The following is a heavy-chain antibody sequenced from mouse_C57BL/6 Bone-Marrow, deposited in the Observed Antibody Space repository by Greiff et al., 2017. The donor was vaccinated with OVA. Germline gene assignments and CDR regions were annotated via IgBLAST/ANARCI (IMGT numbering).Heavy chain of an antibody. CDR2: ISSGSSTI. CDR3: ARTYYSYWYFDV. D-gene: IGHD1-1*01. J-gene: IGHJ1*03. CDR1: GFTFSDYG. Sequence: VQLVESGGGLVKPGGSLKLSCAASGFTFSDYGMHWVRQAPEKGLEWVAYISSGSSTIYYADKVKGRFTISRDNANNTLFLQMTSLRSEDTAMYYCARTYYSYWYFDVWGTGTTVTVSS. V-gene: IGHV5-17*01.